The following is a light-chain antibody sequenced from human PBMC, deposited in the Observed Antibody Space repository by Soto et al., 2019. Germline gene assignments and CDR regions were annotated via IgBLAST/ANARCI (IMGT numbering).Light chain of an antibody. CDR3: QQRNVWPPIT. CDR2: DAS. J-gene: IGKJ5*01. V-gene: IGKV3-11*01. CDR1: QSIRTS. Sequence: EVLFTQSPATPSFSPGERATLSCRASQSIRTSLAWYQQKPGQAPRLVIFDASNRANGVPARFGGSGSGTDFTLTINSLEPEDFAVYYCQQRNVWPPITFGQGTRLEIK.